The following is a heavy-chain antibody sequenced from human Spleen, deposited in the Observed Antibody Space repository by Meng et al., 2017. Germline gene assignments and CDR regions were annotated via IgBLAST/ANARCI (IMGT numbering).Heavy chain of an antibody. J-gene: IGHJ4*01. Sequence: SETLSLTCSVSDYSIKSDYYWGWIRQPPGKGLEWIGSIYRGGSTYYNPSLKGRVTISVDTSKNQFSLKLTSVTAADTAVYYCAGLFYYFDYWGHGTLVTVSS. CDR3: AGLFYYFDY. CDR1: DYSIKSDYY. D-gene: IGHD3-9*01. CDR2: IYRGGST. V-gene: IGHV4-38-2*02.